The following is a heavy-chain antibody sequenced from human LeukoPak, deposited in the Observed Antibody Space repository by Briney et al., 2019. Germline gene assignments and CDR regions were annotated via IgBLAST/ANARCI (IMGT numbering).Heavy chain of an antibody. J-gene: IGHJ4*02. CDR2: IHSSGGT. V-gene: IGHV4-4*07. CDR3: ARGTGPLYGGRPDY. CDR1: GGSFSGYY. D-gene: IGHD4-23*01. Sequence: SETLSLTCAVSGGSFSGYYWNWIRQPAGKGLEYIGRIHSSGGTEYNPSLKNRVAISMDTSKNQFSLSLNSLIAADTAVYYCARGTGPLYGGRPDYWGQGTLVTVSS.